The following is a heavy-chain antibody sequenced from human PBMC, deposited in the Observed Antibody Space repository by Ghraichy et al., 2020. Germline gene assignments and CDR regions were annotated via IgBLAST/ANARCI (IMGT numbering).Heavy chain of an antibody. Sequence: SETLSLTCAVSGGSISSGGYSWSWIRQPPGKGLEWIGYIYHSGSTYYNPSLKSRVTISVDRSKNQFSLKLSSVTAADTAVYYCARGENYYDSSGYYYRLGWFDPWGQGTLVTVSS. CDR1: GGSISSGGYS. CDR2: IYHSGST. J-gene: IGHJ5*02. D-gene: IGHD3-22*01. V-gene: IGHV4-30-2*01. CDR3: ARGENYYDSSGYYYRLGWFDP.